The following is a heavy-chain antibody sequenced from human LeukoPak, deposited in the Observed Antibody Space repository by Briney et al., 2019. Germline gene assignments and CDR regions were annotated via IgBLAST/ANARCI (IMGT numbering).Heavy chain of an antibody. CDR1: GFTLSTYA. V-gene: IGHV3-23*01. CDR3: AREPPKSYYFDY. Sequence: GGSLRLSCAASGFTLSTYAMNWVRQAPGKGLEWVSSISGSGGSTYYADSAKGRFTISRDNSKNALFMQMNNLRSEDTAVYYCAREPPKSYYFDYWGQGTLVTVSS. CDR2: ISGSGGST. J-gene: IGHJ4*02.